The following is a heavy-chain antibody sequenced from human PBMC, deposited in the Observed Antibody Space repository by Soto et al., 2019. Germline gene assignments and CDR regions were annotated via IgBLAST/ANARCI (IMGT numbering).Heavy chain of an antibody. D-gene: IGHD1-1*01. CDR1: GYTFTSYG. CDR3: ARGRYGDY. CDR2: ISAHNGNT. V-gene: IGHV1-18*01. Sequence: QVHLVQSGAEVKKPGASVKVSCKTSGYTFTSYGITWVRQAPGQGLEWMGWISAHNGNTDYAEKLQGRVIVTRDTSTSTAYMELRSLRSDDTAVYYCARGRYGDYWGQGALVTGSS. J-gene: IGHJ4*02.